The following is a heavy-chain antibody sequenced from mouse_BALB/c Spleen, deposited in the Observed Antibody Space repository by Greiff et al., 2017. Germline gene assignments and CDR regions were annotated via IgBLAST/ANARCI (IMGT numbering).Heavy chain of an antibody. J-gene: IGHJ4*01. CDR3: VRDGAMDY. Sequence: EVMLVESGGGLVQPKGSLKLSCAASGFTFNTYAMNWVRQAPGKGLEWVARIRSKSNNYATYYADSVKDRFTISRDDSQSMLYLQMNNLKTEDTAMYYCVRDGAMDYWGQGTSVTVSS. V-gene: IGHV10-1*02. CDR2: IRSKSNNYAT. CDR1: GFTFNTYA.